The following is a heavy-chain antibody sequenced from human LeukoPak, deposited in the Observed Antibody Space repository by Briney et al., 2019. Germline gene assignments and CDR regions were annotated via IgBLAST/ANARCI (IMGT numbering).Heavy chain of an antibody. D-gene: IGHD3-10*01. V-gene: IGHV3-7*01. J-gene: IGHJ5*02. Sequence: GGSLRLSCAASGFTFSSYWMSWVRQAPGKGLEWVANTKQDGSEKHYVDSVKGRFTISRDNAENSVYLQMNSLRAEDTAVYYCARDRGMGSGSYYGWFDPWGQGTLVTVSS. CDR2: TKQDGSEK. CDR3: ARDRGMGSGSYYGWFDP. CDR1: GFTFSSYW.